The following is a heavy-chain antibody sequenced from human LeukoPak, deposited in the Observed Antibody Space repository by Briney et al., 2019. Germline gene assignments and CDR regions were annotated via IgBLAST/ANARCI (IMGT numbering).Heavy chain of an antibody. J-gene: IGHJ6*03. CDR1: GGSIDTYY. Sequence: PSETLSLTCTVSGGSIDTYYWSWIRQPPGKGLEWIGHICASGSTNYNPSLKNRVTISVDTSKNQFSLKLTSVTAADTAVYTCARQEGYYDYMDVWGKGTTVTVSS. CDR3: ARQEGYYDYMDV. V-gene: IGHV4-4*09. CDR2: ICASGST.